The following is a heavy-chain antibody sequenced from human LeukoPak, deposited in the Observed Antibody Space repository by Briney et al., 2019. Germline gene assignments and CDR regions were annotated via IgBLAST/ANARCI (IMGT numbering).Heavy chain of an antibody. V-gene: IGHV3-23*01. Sequence: GGSLRLSCAASGFTFSSYAMSWVRQAPGKGLEWVSAISGSGGSTYYADSVKGRFTISRDNSKNTLYLQMNSLRAEDTAVYYCARGMEYAVTTYYDYWGQGTLVTVSS. J-gene: IGHJ4*02. CDR1: GFTFSSYA. CDR3: ARGMEYAVTTYYDY. D-gene: IGHD4-17*01. CDR2: ISGSGGST.